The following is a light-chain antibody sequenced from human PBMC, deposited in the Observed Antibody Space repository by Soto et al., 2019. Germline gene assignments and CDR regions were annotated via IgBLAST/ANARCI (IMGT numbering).Light chain of an antibody. CDR1: QSISTW. Sequence: DIQMTQSPSTLSASVGERVTITCRASQSISTWLAWYQQKPGKAPKLLIYDASNLENGVPSRFSGSGSGTEFTLTITSLQPDYFASYYCQQYITYSPWTFGQGTKVEI. V-gene: IGKV1-5*01. CDR2: DAS. CDR3: QQYITYSPWT. J-gene: IGKJ1*01.